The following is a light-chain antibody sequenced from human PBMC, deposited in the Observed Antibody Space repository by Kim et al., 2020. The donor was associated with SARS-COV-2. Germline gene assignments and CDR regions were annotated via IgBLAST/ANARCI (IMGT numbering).Light chain of an antibody. J-gene: IGKJ1*01. CDR3: QQSYSTPWT. Sequence: DIQMTQSPSSLSASVGDRVTITCRASQSISSYLNWYQQKPGKAPKLLIYAASSLQSGVPSRFSGSGSGTDFTLTISSLQPGDFSTYYCQQSYSTPWTFGQGTKVDIK. CDR1: QSISSY. CDR2: AAS. V-gene: IGKV1-39*01.